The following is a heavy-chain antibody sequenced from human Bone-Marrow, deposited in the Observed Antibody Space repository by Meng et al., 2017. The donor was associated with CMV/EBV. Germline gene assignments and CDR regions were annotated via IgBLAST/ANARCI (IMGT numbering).Heavy chain of an antibody. Sequence: GESLKISCAASGFTFRSYEMNWVRQAPGKGLEWISYIGGDGRTTYYADSVKGRFTISRDNAKNSLFLLMNSLRTEDTAVYYCASDKYYYDSRGFYYPGPFDSWGQGTLATVSS. CDR1: GFTFRSYE. D-gene: IGHD3-22*01. CDR3: ASDKYYYDSRGFYYPGPFDS. V-gene: IGHV3-48*03. J-gene: IGHJ4*02. CDR2: IGGDGRTT.